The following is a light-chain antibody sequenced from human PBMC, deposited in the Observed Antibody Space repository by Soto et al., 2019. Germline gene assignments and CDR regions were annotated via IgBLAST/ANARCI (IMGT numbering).Light chain of an antibody. J-gene: IGKJ1*01. CDR1: QSVSSY. CDR2: DAS. V-gene: IGKV3-11*01. Sequence: EIVLTQSPATLSLSPGERATLSCRARQSVSSYLAWYQQKPGQAPRLLIYDASNRATGIPARFSGSGSGTDFTPTISSLEPEDFAVYYCQQRSNWPRGTFGQGTKVEIK. CDR3: QQRSNWPRGT.